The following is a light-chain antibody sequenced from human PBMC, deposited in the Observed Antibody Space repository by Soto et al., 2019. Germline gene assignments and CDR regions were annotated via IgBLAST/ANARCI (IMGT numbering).Light chain of an antibody. J-gene: IGKJ1*01. CDR3: QHYNNWPPWT. CDR2: GAS. Sequence: EVVMTQSPATLCVSAGQRSTLSFSASQRISSNLAWYQQRPGQAPRLLIYGASTRAPGIPARFSGSGSETEFTLTISSLQSEDFAVYYCQHYNNWPPWTFGQGTKVDI. CDR1: QRISSN. V-gene: IGKV3-15*01.